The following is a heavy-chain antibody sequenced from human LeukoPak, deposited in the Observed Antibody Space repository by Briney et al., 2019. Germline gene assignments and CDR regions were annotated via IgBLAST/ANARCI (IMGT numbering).Heavy chain of an antibody. J-gene: IGHJ3*02. CDR3: ARGPSSWGAFDI. CDR1: GGSISGGRYY. Sequence: SETLSLTCTVSGGSISGGRYYLAWIRQPPGKGLEWIASISYNGIPYYNPSLKSRVTISVDTSKNQFSLKLSSVTAADTAVYYCARGPSSWGAFDIWGQGTMVTVSS. CDR2: ISYNGIP. D-gene: IGHD6-13*01. V-gene: IGHV4-39*07.